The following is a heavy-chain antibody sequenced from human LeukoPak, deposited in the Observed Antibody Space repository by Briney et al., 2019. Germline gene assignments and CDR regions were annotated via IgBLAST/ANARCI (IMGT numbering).Heavy chain of an antibody. J-gene: IGHJ2*01. V-gene: IGHV1-46*01. Sequence: ASVKVSCKASGYTFTSYYMHWVRQAPGQGLEWMGIINPSGGSTSYAQKFQGRVTMTRDMSTSTVYMELSSLRSADTAVYYCARVYYSSSYDYWYFDLWGRGTLVTVSS. CDR3: ARVYYSSSYDYWYFDL. CDR2: INPSGGST. D-gene: IGHD6-13*01. CDR1: GYTFTSYY.